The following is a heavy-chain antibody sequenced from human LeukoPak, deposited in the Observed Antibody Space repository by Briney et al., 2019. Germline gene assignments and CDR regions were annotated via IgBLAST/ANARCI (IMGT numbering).Heavy chain of an antibody. Sequence: ASVKVSCKASGYTFTTYGISWVRQAPEHGLEWMGWISTFNGHTNYAQSRQDRVTMTTDTATSTVYMELSSLTLDDTAVYYCARVDTVNYYYYMDVWGKGTPVTVSS. J-gene: IGHJ6*03. CDR1: GYTFTTYG. D-gene: IGHD4-17*01. V-gene: IGHV1-18*01. CDR3: ARVDTVNYYYYMDV. CDR2: ISTFNGHT.